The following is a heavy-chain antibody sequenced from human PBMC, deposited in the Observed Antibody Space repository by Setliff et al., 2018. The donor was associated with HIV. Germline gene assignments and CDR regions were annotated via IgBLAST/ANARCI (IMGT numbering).Heavy chain of an antibody. CDR3: ARLVGPYYDFWSGFQVWFDP. V-gene: IGHV4-61*02. D-gene: IGHD3-3*01. Sequence: PSETLSLTCNVSGGSISSGSYYWNWIRQPAGKGLEWIGRIYASGTTYYNPSLKSRVSISVDASKNQFSLKLSSVTAADTAVYYCARLVGPYYDFWSGFQVWFDPWGQGTLVTVSS. CDR2: IYASGTT. J-gene: IGHJ5*02. CDR1: GGSISSGSYY.